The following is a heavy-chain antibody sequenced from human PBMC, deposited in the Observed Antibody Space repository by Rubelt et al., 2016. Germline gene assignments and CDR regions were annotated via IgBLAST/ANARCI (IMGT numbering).Heavy chain of an antibody. CDR1: GYTFTSYY. V-gene: IGHV1-46*01. D-gene: IGHD3-22*01. Sequence: QVQLVQSGAEVKKPGASVKVSCKASGYTFTSYYMHWVRQAPGQGLEWMGIINHSGGSTSYAQKFPGRVTMTRDTSTSTVYMELSSLRSEDTAVDYCARDLSEHTDDSSGWRGMDVWGQGTTVTVSS. CDR2: INHSGGST. J-gene: IGHJ6*02. CDR3: ARDLSEHTDDSSGWRGMDV.